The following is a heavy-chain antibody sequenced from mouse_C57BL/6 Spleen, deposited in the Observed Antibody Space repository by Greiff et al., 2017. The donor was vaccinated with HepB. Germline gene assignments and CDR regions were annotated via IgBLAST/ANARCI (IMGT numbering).Heavy chain of an antibody. CDR3: TRSIHSFYYFDY. CDR1: GYTFTDYE. CDR2: IDPETGGT. J-gene: IGHJ2*01. Sequence: VKLMESGAELVRPGASVTLSCKASGYTFTDYEMHWVKQTPVHGLEWIGAIDPETGGTAYNQKFKGKAILTADKSSSTAYMELRSLTSEDSAVYYCTRSIHSFYYFDYWGQGTTLTVSS. D-gene: IGHD2-12*01. V-gene: IGHV1-15*01.